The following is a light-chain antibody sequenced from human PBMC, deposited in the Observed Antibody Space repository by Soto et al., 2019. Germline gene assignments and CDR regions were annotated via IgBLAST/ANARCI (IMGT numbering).Light chain of an antibody. J-gene: IGLJ2*01. CDR3: YSYTSSSWEV. CDR1: SSDVGGYNY. CDR2: DVS. Sequence: QSALTQPASVSESPGQSITISCTGTSSDVGGYNYVSWYQQHPGKAPKLMIYDVSNRPSGVSNRFSGSKSGNTASLTISGLQAEDEADYYCYSYTSSSWEVFGGGTKLTVL. V-gene: IGLV2-14*01.